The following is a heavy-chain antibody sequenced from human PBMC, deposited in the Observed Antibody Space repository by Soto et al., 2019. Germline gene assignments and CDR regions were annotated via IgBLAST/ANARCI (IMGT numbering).Heavy chain of an antibody. D-gene: IGHD6-13*01. Sequence: WGSLRLSCAASGFTFSDYYMSWIRQAPGKGLEWVSYISSSGSTIYYADSVKGRFTISRDNAKNSLYLQMNSLRAEDTAVYYCAREGISSSWPYYYYMDVWGKGTTVTVSS. J-gene: IGHJ6*03. V-gene: IGHV3-11*01. CDR3: AREGISSSWPYYYYMDV. CDR2: ISSSGSTI. CDR1: GFTFSDYY.